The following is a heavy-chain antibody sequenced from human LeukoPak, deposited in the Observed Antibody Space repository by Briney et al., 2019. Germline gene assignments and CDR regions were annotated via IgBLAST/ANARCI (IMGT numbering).Heavy chain of an antibody. D-gene: IGHD5-18*01. CDR3: ARGGYTYGFDAFDI. CDR1: GGSISSYY. CDR2: IYYTGST. V-gene: IGHV4-59*01. Sequence: SETLSLTCTVSGGSISSYYWSWIRQPPGKGLEWIGYIYYTGSTNFNPSLKSRVTISVDTSKNQFSLKLSSVTAADTAVYYCARGGYTYGFDAFDIWGQGTMVTVSS. J-gene: IGHJ3*02.